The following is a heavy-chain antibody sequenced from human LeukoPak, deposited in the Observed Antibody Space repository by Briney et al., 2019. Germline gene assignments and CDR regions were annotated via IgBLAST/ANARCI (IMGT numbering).Heavy chain of an antibody. CDR1: GDSIIRNPYY. J-gene: IGHJ5*02. D-gene: IGHD3-10*01. Sequence: PETLSLTCTVSGDSIIRNPYYWACVRQPPGKGLEWIGSIFYTGTTTYNESLKSRVTMSVDTSKNQFSLTMNSVSAADTAVYYCARHGSSQHLPSNWFDPWGQGTLVTVSS. CDR2: IFYTGTT. V-gene: IGHV4-39*01. CDR3: ARHGSSQHLPSNWFDP.